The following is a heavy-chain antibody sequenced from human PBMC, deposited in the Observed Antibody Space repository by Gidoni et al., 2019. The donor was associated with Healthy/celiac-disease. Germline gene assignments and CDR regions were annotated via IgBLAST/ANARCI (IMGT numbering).Heavy chain of an antibody. J-gene: IGHJ6*02. CDR3: AKDMVSGSYSDYYDGMDV. CDR2: ISWNSGSR. V-gene: IGHV3-9*01. Sequence: DVPLVESGGGLVQPGRSLRLACAASGFTFADYAMHWVRQAPGKGLEWVSGISWNSGSRGYADSVKGRFTISRDNAKNALYLQMNSLRAEDTALYYCAKDMVSGSYSDYYDGMDVWGQGTTVTVSS. D-gene: IGHD1-26*01. CDR1: GFTFADYA.